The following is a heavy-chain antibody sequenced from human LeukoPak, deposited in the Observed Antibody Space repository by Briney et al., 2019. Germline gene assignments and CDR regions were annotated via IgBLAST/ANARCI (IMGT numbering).Heavy chain of an antibody. D-gene: IGHD6-19*01. CDR1: GYSFTNYW. J-gene: IGHJ4*02. CDR2: IDPSDAYT. V-gene: IGHV5-10-1*01. CDR3: ARRAEPSSGWRVIAY. Sequence: GESLKISCKGSGYSFTNYWISWVRQMPGKGLEWMGRIDPSDAYTTYSPSFQGHVTISADKSISTAYLQWTSLKASDTAMYYCARRAEPSSGWRVIAYWGQGTLVTASS.